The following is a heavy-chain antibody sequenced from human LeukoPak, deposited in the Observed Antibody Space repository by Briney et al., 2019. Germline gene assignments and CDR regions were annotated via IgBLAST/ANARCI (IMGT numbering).Heavy chain of an antibody. CDR1: GYSISSGYY. D-gene: IGHD3-22*01. J-gene: IGHJ5*02. V-gene: IGHV4-38-2*01. Sequence: PSENLSLTCAVSGYSISSGYYWAWIRQPPGKGLEWIGSIYHSGSTYYNPSLKSRVTISVDTSKNQFSLKLSSVTAADTAVFNCARGNYYDSSGYYFTHWFDPWGQGTLVTVSS. CDR2: IYHSGST. CDR3: ARGNYYDSSGYYFTHWFDP.